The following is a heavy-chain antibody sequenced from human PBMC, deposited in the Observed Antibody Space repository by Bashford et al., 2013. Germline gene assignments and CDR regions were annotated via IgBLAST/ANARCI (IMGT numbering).Heavy chain of an antibody. CDR2: MNYDGSNT. CDR1: GFTFSSYW. J-gene: IGHJ4*02. Sequence: GGSLRLSCAASGFTFSSYWMHWVRQVSGKGLVWISRMNYDGSNTRYADSVKGRFTISRDNAKNTLYLQMNSLRPEDTAVYFCARAPTRRNPEYWGLGTLVTVSS. D-gene: IGHD2/OR15-2a*01. V-gene: IGHV3-74*01. CDR3: ARAPTRRNPEY.